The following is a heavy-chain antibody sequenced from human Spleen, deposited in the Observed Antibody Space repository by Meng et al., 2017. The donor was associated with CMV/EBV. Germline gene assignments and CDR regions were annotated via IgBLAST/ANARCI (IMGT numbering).Heavy chain of an antibody. V-gene: IGHV2-5*02. CDR2: IYWDDDK. J-gene: IGHJ4*02. Sequence: CSLSTSGMGVGWIRQPPGKALEWLALIYWDDDKRYSPSLKSRLTITKDTSKNQVVLTMTNMDPVDTATYYCAHRDYCSGGTCTFDYWGQGTLVTVSS. CDR1: CSLSTSGMG. CDR3: AHRDYCSGGTCTFDY. D-gene: IGHD2-15*01.